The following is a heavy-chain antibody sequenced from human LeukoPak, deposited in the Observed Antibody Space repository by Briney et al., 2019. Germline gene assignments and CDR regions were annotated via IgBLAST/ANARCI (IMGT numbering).Heavy chain of an antibody. CDR2: IYPGDSHT. D-gene: IGHD2-15*01. Sequence: PGESLRIPCKGSGYTFTIYWIGWVRQMPGKGLEWMGIIYPGDSHTIYSPSIQDQVTISADKSISTAYLQWSSLKASDTAMYYCARLPTYCSGGSCYFDYWGRERVATVSS. CDR1: GYTFTIYW. CDR3: ARLPTYCSGGSCYFDY. V-gene: IGHV5-51*01. J-gene: IGHJ4*02.